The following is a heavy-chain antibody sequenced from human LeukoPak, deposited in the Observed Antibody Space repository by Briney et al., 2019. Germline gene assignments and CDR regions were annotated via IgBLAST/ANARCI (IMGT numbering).Heavy chain of an antibody. CDR3: ARDQYSSTWYQGALDV. V-gene: IGHV3-74*01. J-gene: IGHJ3*01. CDR1: GFTFTTSW. Sequence: GGSLRLSCAASGFTFTTSWMHWFRQAPGKGLVWVSRIESDGTSTTYADSVKGRFTISRDNAKNTLYLQMNSLRAEDTAVYYCARDQYSSTWYQGALDVWGQGTMVSVSS. CDR2: IESDGTST. D-gene: IGHD6-13*01.